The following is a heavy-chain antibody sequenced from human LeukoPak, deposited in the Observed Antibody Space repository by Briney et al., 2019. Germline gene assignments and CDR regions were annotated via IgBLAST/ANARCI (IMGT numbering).Heavy chain of an antibody. Sequence: PGRSLRLSCAASGFTFTTYVMHWVRHPPGTGLEWVSTVTSDGMDKYYADSVKGRFTISKDNSKNTLYLQMSSLGPEDTAVYYCAKSDYGDYCFDTWGQGTLVTVSS. CDR2: VTSDGMDK. D-gene: IGHD4-17*01. V-gene: IGHV3-30*18. J-gene: IGHJ4*02. CDR3: AKSDYGDYCFDT. CDR1: GFTFTTYV.